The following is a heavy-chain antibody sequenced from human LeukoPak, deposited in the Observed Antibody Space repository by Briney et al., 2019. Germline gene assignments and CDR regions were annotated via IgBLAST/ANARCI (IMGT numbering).Heavy chain of an antibody. Sequence: SETLSLTCAVYGESFSGYFWSWIRQPPGKGLEWIGYIYYSGSTNYNPSLKSRVTISVDTSKNQFSLKLSSVTAADTAVYYCARAAPWFDPWGQGTLVTVSS. J-gene: IGHJ5*02. CDR3: ARAAPWFDP. CDR2: IYYSGST. CDR1: GESFSGYF. V-gene: IGHV4-59*01.